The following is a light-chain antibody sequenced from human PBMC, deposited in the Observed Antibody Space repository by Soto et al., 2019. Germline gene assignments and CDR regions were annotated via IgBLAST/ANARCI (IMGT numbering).Light chain of an antibody. CDR3: SSHTSISRNV. CDR2: DVS. J-gene: IGLJ1*01. CDR1: SSDVGGYNY. V-gene: IGLV2-14*01. Sequence: QSALTQPASVSGSPGQSITISCTGTSSDVGGYNYVSWYQQHTGKAPKLMIYDVSNRPSGVSNRFSGSKSGNTASLTISCFQAENETDYYCSSHTSISRNVFGTGTKVTVL.